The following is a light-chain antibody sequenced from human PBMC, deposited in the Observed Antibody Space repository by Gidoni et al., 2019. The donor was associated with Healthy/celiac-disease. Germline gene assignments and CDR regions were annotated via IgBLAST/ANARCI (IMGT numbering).Light chain of an antibody. CDR3: GTWDSSLSVVV. CDR1: SSNIGNNY. Sequence: QSVLTQPPSVSAAPGQKVTISCSGSSSNIGNNYVSWYQQLPGTAPKLLLYDNNKRPPGIPDRFAGSKSGTSATLGITGLQTGDEADYYCGTWDSSLSVVVFGGGTKLTVL. CDR2: DNN. V-gene: IGLV1-51*01. J-gene: IGLJ2*01.